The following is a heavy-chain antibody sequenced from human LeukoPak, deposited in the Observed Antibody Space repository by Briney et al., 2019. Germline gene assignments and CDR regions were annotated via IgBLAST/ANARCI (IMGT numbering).Heavy chain of an antibody. CDR1: GYTFTDYY. D-gene: IGHD6-6*01. J-gene: IGHJ4*02. Sequence: ASVKVSCKASGYTFTDYYMHWGRQAPRQGLEWMGWINTHSGGTSYAQKFQGRVTMTRDTSISTGFMELKSLGSDDTAVYYCARSRISAPVDYWGQGTLVTVSS. V-gene: IGHV1-2*02. CDR2: INTHSGGT. CDR3: ARSRISAPVDY.